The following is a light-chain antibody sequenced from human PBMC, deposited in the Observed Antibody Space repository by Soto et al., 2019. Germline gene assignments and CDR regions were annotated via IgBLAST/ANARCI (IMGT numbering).Light chain of an antibody. J-gene: IGKJ2*01. CDR3: QQSYSTPQNT. Sequence: DIQMTQSPSSLSESVGDRVTITCRASQSIGYYLNWYQQKPGTDPKLLIYAASSLQSGVPSRFSGSGSGTDFTLTISSLQPEDFATYYCQQSYSTPQNTFGQGTKLEIK. CDR1: QSIGYY. V-gene: IGKV1-39*01. CDR2: AAS.